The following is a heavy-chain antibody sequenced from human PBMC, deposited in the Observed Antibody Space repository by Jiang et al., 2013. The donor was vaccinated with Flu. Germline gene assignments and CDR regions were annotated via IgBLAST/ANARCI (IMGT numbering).Heavy chain of an antibody. J-gene: IGHJ4*02. CDR2: IIYSGGST. Sequence: VQLLESGGGLVQPGGSLRLSCAGLTFNKYVITWVRQAPGKGLEWVSIIYSGGSTYYADSVKGRFTISRDNSKNTLYLQMNSLRAEDTAVYYCAKDRVAATTQQPYYFDYWGQGTLVTVSS. CDR1: LTFNKYV. D-gene: IGHD2-15*01. V-gene: IGHV3-23*03. CDR3: AKDRVAATTQQPYYFDY.